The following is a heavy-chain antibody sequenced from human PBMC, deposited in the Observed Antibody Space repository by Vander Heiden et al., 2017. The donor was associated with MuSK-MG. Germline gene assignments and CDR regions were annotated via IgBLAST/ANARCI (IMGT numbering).Heavy chain of an antibody. CDR3: ARGHSGVSASGTPGFDS. Sequence: QVQLQQWAAGLLKPSETLPLTCAVYGGSFNGYYGTWIRPRPANGLQWIGEINQSGSSNYNPTLKSRVTISVDTSKNQFSLKLSALTAADTAVYYCARGHSGVSASGTPGFDSWGQGSLVTVSS. CDR1: GGSFNGYY. D-gene: IGHD6-13*01. V-gene: IGHV4-34*01. CDR2: INQSGSS. J-gene: IGHJ4*02.